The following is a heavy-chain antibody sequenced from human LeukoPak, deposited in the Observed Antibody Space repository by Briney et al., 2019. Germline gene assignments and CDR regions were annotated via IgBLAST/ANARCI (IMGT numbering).Heavy chain of an antibody. J-gene: IGHJ6*03. CDR3: ARDFRDDFWSGNNKYYYYYYMDV. D-gene: IGHD3-3*01. CDR2: IYYSGST. V-gene: IGHV4-59*11. CDR1: GGSISSHY. Sequence: SETLSLTCTVSGGSISSHYWSWIRQPPGKGLEWIGYIYYSGSTNYNPSLKSRVTISVDTSKNQFSLKLSSVTAADTAVYYCARDFRDDFWSGNNKYYYYYYMDVWGKGTTVTVSS.